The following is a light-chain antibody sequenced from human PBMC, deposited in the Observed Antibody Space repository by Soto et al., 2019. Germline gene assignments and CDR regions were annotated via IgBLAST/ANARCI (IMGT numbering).Light chain of an antibody. CDR2: WAS. CDR3: QHYYSTPPT. J-gene: IGKJ1*01. CDR1: QSVLYSSNNKNF. V-gene: IGKV4-1*01. Sequence: DIVMTQSPDSLAVSLGERATINCKSSQSVLYSSNNKNFLAWYQQKPGQPPKLLIYWASTRESGVPDRFSGSGSGTDFTLTISSLQAEDVAVYYCQHYYSTPPTFGQGTKVDIK.